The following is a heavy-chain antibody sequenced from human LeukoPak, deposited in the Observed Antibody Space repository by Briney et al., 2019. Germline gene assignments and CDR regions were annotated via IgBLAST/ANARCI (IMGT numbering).Heavy chain of an antibody. V-gene: IGHV5-51*01. J-gene: IGHJ4*02. CDR3: ARPEGEYSSSFDY. Sequence: GIIYPGDSDTRYSPSFQGQVTISADKFISTAYLQWSSLKASDIAMYYCARPEGEYSSSFDYWGQGTLVTVSS. CDR2: IYPGDSDT. D-gene: IGHD6-13*01.